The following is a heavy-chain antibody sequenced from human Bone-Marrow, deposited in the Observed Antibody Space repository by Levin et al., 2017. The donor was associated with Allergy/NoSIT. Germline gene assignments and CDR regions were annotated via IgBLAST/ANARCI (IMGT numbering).Heavy chain of an antibody. J-gene: IGHJ5*02. CDR1: GGSFSGYY. CDR3: AREGCGWAGGTKGGSCSFGYNWFDP. CDR2: INHSGST. Sequence: PSETLSLTCAVYGGSFSGYYWSWIRQPPGKGLEWIGEINHSGSTNYNPSLKSRVTISVDTSKNQFSLKLSSVTAADTAVYYCAREGCGWAGGTKGGSCSFGYNWFDPWGQGTLVTVSS. V-gene: IGHV4-34*01. D-gene: IGHD2-15*01.